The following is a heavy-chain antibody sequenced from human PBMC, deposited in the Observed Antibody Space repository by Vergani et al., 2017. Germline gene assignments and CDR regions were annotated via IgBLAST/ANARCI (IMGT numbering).Heavy chain of an antibody. Sequence: EVQLLESGGGLVQPGGSLRLSCAASGLTFSHYAMSWVRQAPGKGLEWVSSISSSSSYIYYADSVKGRFTISRDNAKNSLYLQMNSLRAEDTAVFYCARRYFDFLDYYYGMDVWGQGP. J-gene: IGHJ6*02. CDR1: GLTFSHYA. V-gene: IGHV3-21*01. CDR3: ARRYFDFLDYYYGMDV. D-gene: IGHD3-9*01. CDR2: ISSSSSYI.